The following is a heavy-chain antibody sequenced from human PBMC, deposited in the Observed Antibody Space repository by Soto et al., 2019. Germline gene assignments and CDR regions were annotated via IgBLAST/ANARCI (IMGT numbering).Heavy chain of an antibody. D-gene: IGHD2-21*02. J-gene: IGHJ4*02. CDR2: LIPIFGTA. CDR1: GGTFSSYA. Sequence: QVQLVQSGAEVKKPGSSVKVSCTASGGTFSSYAISWVRQAPGQGLEWMGGLIPIFGTANYAQTFQGRVTITADESPSTAYMELSSLRSEDTAGYYCSRELAYCGGDCYSPFDYWGQGTLVTVSS. CDR3: SRELAYCGGDCYSPFDY. V-gene: IGHV1-69*12.